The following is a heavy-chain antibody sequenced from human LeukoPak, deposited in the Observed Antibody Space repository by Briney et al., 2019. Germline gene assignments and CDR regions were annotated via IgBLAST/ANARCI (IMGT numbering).Heavy chain of an antibody. V-gene: IGHV3-48*01. J-gene: IGHJ4*02. CDR3: AGVGQLAARLFDY. CDR1: GFTFSSYS. CDR2: ISSSSSTI. Sequence: GGSLRLSCAASGFTFSSYSMNWVRQAPGKGLEWVSYISSSSSTIYYAGSVKGRFTISRDNAKNSLYLQMNSLRAEDTAVYYCAGVGQLAARLFDYWGQGTLVTVSS. D-gene: IGHD6-6*01.